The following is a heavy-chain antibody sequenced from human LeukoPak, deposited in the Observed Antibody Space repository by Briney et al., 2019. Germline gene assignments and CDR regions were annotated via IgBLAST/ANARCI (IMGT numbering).Heavy chain of an antibody. CDR2: INPNSGGT. D-gene: IGHD2/OR15-2a*01. J-gene: IGHJ4*02. V-gene: IGHV1-2*02. CDR3: ARDPLYESGPPVDY. Sequence: GASVKGSCKASGYTFTGYYMHWVRQAPVQGLEWMGWINPNSGGTNYAQKFQGRVTMTRDTSISTAYMELSRLRSDDTAVYYCARDPLYESGPPVDYWGQGTLVTVSS. CDR1: GYTFTGYY.